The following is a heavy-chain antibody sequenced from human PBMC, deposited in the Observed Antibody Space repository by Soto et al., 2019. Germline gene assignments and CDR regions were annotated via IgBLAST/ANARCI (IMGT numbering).Heavy chain of an antibody. CDR2: TYYRSKWSN. Sequence: SHTLLLTCVISGESVCSNSATWDWIRQSPSRGLAWLGRTYYRSKWSNDYAVSAKGRLTINPDTSNNQFSLHLNCVTPDDTAVYYCARLIGNSWLDSWGQGTLVTVSS. CDR3: ARLIGNSWLDS. J-gene: IGHJ5*01. CDR1: GESVCSNSAT. V-gene: IGHV6-1*01. D-gene: IGHD3-16*01.